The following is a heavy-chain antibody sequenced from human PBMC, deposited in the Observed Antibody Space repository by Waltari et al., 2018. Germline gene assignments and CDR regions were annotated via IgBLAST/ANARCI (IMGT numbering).Heavy chain of an antibody. V-gene: IGHV4-59*11. Sequence: SISSHYWSWIRQPPGKGLEWIGYIYYSGSTNYNPSLKSRVTISVDTSKNQFSLKLSSVTAADTAVYYCARGSGRIDYWGQGTLVTVSS. CDR2: IYYSGST. CDR3: ARGSGRIDY. J-gene: IGHJ4*02. D-gene: IGHD1-26*01. CDR1: SISSHY.